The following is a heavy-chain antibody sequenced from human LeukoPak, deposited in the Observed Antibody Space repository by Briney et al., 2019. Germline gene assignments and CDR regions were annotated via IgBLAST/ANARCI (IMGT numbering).Heavy chain of an antibody. CDR3: ASPYGSGSVDYFDY. CDR2: IKRDGSEK. CDR1: GFTFSSYW. Sequence: GGSLRLSCAASGFTFSSYWMSWVRQAPGKGLEWVANIKRDGSEKYYVDSVKGRFTISRDNAKNSLYLQMNSLRAEDTAVYYCASPYGSGSVDYFDYWGQGTLVTVSS. V-gene: IGHV3-7*01. D-gene: IGHD3-10*01. J-gene: IGHJ4*02.